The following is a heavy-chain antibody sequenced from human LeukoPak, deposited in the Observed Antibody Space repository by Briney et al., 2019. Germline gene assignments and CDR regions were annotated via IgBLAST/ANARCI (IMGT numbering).Heavy chain of an antibody. J-gene: IGHJ4*02. CDR2: ISWNSGSI. D-gene: IGHD4-17*01. Sequence: GGSLRLSCAASGFTFDDYAMHWVRQAPGKGLEWVSGISWNSGSIGYADSVKGRFTISGDNAKNSLYLQMNSLRAEDTALYYCAKEHDYGYFDYWGQGTLVTVSS. CDR3: AKEHDYGYFDY. V-gene: IGHV3-9*01. CDR1: GFTFDDYA.